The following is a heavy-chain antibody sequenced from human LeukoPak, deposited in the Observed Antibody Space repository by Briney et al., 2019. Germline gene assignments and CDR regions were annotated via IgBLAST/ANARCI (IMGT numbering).Heavy chain of an antibody. D-gene: IGHD2-21*01. CDR3: ARWRYSPSPQFDP. CDR1: GFTFNNYA. CDR2: ISYDGSNK. J-gene: IGHJ5*02. Sequence: SGGSLRLSCAASGFTFNNYAMHWVRQAPGKGLECVAVISYDGSNKNYADSVKGRFTISRDNSENTLYLQMNSLRAEDTAVYYCARWRYSPSPQFDPWGQGTLVTVSS. V-gene: IGHV3-30*04.